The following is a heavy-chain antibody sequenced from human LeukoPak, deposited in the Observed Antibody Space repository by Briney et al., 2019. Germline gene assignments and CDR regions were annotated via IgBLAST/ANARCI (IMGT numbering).Heavy chain of an antibody. CDR1: GFTFSSYG. CDR3: AKGGSGVEMATKVEMGRGNYFDY. Sequence: GRSLRLSCAASGFTFSSYGMHWVRQAPGKGLEWVAVISYDGSNKYYADSVKGRFTISRDNSKNTLYLQMNSLRAEDTAVYYCAKGGSGVEMATKVEMGRGNYFDYWGQGTLVTVSS. J-gene: IGHJ4*02. V-gene: IGHV3-30*18. CDR2: ISYDGSNK. D-gene: IGHD5-24*01.